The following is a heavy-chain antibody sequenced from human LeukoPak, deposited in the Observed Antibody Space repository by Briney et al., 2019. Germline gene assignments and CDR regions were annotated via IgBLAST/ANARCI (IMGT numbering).Heavy chain of an antibody. J-gene: IGHJ4*02. Sequence: SETLSLTCTVSGGSISSSSYYWGWIRQPPGKGLEWIGSIYYSGSTYYNPSLKSRVTISVDTSKNQFSLKLSSVTAADTAVYYRARQLRYFDYRGQGTLVTVSS. V-gene: IGHV4-39*01. CDR2: IYYSGST. CDR3: ARQLRYFDY. CDR1: GGSISSSSYY.